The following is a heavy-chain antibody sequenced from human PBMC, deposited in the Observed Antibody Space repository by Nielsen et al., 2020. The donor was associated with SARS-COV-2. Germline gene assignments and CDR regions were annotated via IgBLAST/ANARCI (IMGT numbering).Heavy chain of an antibody. D-gene: IGHD4-17*01. CDR1: GFTFSSYG. CDR2: ISSSSSTI. V-gene: IGHV3-48*01. CDR3: ARGEGDYGDYGWLSFDY. J-gene: IGHJ4*02. Sequence: GESLKISCAASGFTFSSYGMHWVRQAPGKGLEWVSYISSSSSTIYYADSVKGRFTISRDNAKNSLYLQMNSLRAEDTAVYYCARGEGDYGDYGWLSFDYWGQGTLVTVSS.